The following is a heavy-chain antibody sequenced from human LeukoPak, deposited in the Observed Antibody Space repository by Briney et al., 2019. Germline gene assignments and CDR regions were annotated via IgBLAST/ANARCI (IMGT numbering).Heavy chain of an antibody. CDR1: GFSFSHYA. J-gene: IGHJ3*02. D-gene: IGHD1-26*01. CDR2: ISKSGGST. CDR3: TRGGSPPEALGDALDI. Sequence: PGGSLRLSCVASGFSFSHYAMSWVRQAPGKGLEWVSAISKSGGSTFYADSVKGRFTISRDNAKNTLYLQMNSLRVEDTAVYYCTRGGSPPEALGDALDIWGQGTMVTVSS. V-gene: IGHV3-23*01.